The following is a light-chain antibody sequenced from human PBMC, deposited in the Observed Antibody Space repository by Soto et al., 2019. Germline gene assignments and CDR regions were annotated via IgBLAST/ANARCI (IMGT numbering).Light chain of an antibody. CDR2: EVS. CDR3: MQGTHWPWT. J-gene: IGKJ1*01. V-gene: IGKV2-30*02. Sequence: DVVMTQSPLSLPVTLGQPASISCRSSYSLIHSDGDTYLNWFQQRPGQSPMRLIYEVSNRDSGVPDRFSGSGSGTDFTLKISRVEAEDVGIYYCMQGTHWPWTFGQGTEVEIK. CDR1: YSLIHSDGDTY.